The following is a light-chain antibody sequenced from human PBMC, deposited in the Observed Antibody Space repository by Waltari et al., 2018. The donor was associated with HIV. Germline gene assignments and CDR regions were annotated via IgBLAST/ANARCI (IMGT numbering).Light chain of an antibody. CDR3: QQYNSYPLT. J-gene: IGKJ4*01. Sequence: DIQMTQSPSTLSASVGDRVTITCRASQSISSWLAWYQQKPVKAPKLLIYKASSLESGVPSRFIGSGSGTEFTLTISSLQPDDFATYYCQQYNSYPLTFGGGTKVEIK. CDR2: KAS. CDR1: QSISSW. V-gene: IGKV1-5*03.